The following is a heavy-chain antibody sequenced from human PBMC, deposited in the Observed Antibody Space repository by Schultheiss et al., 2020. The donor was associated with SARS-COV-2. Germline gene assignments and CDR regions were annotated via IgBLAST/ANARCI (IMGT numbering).Heavy chain of an antibody. CDR2: ISGSGGST. CDR3: AGGYCSSTSCSDY. Sequence: GGSLRLSCAASGFTFSSYAMSWVRQAPGKGLEWVSAISGSGGSTYYADSVKGRFTISRDNAKNSLYLQMNSLRAEDTAVYYCAGGYCSSTSCSDYWGQGTLVTVSS. CDR1: GFTFSSYA. V-gene: IGHV3-23*01. J-gene: IGHJ4*02. D-gene: IGHD2-2*01.